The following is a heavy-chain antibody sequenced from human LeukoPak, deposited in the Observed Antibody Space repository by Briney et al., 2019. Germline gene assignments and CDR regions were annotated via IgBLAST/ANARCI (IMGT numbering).Heavy chain of an antibody. V-gene: IGHV3-20*04. Sequence: GGSLRLSCAASGFTFDDYGMSWVRQAPGKGLEWVSGINWNGGSTGYADSVKGRFTISRDNAKNSLYLQMNSLRAEDTASYYCARVPRLSLYYYYYYYMDVWGKGTTVTVSS. CDR3: ARVPRLSLYYYYYYYMDV. CDR2: INWNGGST. D-gene: IGHD3-16*02. J-gene: IGHJ6*03. CDR1: GFTFDDYG.